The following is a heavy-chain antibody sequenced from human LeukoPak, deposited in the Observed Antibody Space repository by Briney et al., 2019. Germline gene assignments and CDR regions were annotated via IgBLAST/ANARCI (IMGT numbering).Heavy chain of an antibody. Sequence: SETLSLTCAVYGGSFSGYYWSWIRQPPGKGLEWLGEINHSGSTNYNPSLKSRVTISVDTSKNQFSLKLSSVTAADTAVYYCARGSTYYYDSSGYRKTLRFDYWGQGTLVTVSS. D-gene: IGHD3-22*01. CDR1: GGSFSGYY. J-gene: IGHJ4*02. CDR2: INHSGST. V-gene: IGHV4-34*01. CDR3: ARGSTYYYDSSGYRKTLRFDY.